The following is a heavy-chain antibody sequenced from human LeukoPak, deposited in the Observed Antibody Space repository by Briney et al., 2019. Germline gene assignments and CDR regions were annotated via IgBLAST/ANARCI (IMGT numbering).Heavy chain of an antibody. V-gene: IGHV4-39*07. Sequence: SETLSLTCSVSGDTISTSDHYWGWIRQPPGKGLEWIGSIYYTGNTYYNPSLKSRVTISVDTSKNQFSLKLSSVTAADTAVYYCARVEEGYGSGRRENYFYYYMDVWGKGTTVTISS. CDR1: GDTISTSDHY. J-gene: IGHJ6*03. CDR3: ARVEEGYGSGRRENYFYYYMDV. CDR2: IYYTGNT. D-gene: IGHD3-10*01.